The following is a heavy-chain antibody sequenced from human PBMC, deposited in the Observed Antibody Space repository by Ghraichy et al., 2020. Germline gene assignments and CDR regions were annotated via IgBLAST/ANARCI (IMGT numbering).Heavy chain of an antibody. CDR3: AKSLKVGATYSVSDY. CDR2: ITGSGGTT. Sequence: GGSLRLSCAASGFTFSYAMSWVRQAPGKGLEWVSAITGSGGTTYYADSVKGRFTISRDNSKNTLYLQMNTLRAEDTAVYYCAKSLKVGATYSVSDYWSQGTLVTVSS. V-gene: IGHV3-23*01. CDR1: GFTFSYA. J-gene: IGHJ4*02. D-gene: IGHD1-26*01.